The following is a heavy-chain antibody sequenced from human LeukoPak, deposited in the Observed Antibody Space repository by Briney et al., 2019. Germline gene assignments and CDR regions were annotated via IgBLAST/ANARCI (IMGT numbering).Heavy chain of an antibody. D-gene: IGHD1-26*01. V-gene: IGHV1-3*01. Sequence: GASVKVSCKASGYTFINYAIHWVRQAPGQGLEWMGWINAGDGNTRYSQRFQDRFTVTRDTSATTAYMEMRSLNFDGTAVYYCALGAYDYWGQGTLLTVST. CDR1: GYTFINYA. J-gene: IGHJ4*02. CDR2: INAGDGNT. CDR3: ALGAYDY.